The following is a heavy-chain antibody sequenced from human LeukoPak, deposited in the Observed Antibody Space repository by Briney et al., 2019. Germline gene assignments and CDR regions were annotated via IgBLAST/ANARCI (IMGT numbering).Heavy chain of an antibody. CDR1: GGSISSYY. Sequence: SETLSLTCTVSGGSISSYYWSWIRQPAGKGLEWIGRIYTSGSTNYNPSLKSRVTMSVDTSKNQFSLKLSSVTAADTAVYYCAREADYYDSSDNYYFDYWGQGTLVTVSS. V-gene: IGHV4-4*07. CDR2: IYTSGST. J-gene: IGHJ4*02. D-gene: IGHD3-22*01. CDR3: AREADYYDSSDNYYFDY.